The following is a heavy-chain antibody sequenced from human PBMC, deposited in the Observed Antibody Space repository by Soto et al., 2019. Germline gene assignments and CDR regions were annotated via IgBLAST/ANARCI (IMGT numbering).Heavy chain of an antibody. V-gene: IGHV6-1*01. Sequence: SQTLSLTCAISGDSVSSNSAAWNWIRQSPSRGLEWLGRTYYRSKWYNDYAVSVKSRITINPDTSKNQFSLQLNSVTPEDTAVYFCAKTGFWSDYRVADYWGQGTLVTVSS. J-gene: IGHJ4*02. D-gene: IGHD3-3*01. CDR2: TYYRSKWYN. CDR3: AKTGFWSDYRVADY. CDR1: GDSVSSNSAA.